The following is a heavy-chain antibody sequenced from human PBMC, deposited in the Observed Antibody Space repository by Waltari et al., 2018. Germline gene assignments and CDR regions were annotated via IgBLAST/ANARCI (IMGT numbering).Heavy chain of an antibody. CDR3: ARDDYYYYGMDV. V-gene: IGHV3-21*01. CDR2: ISSSSSYI. Sequence: EVQRVASGGGLVKPGGSLSLSCAASRFTFSSHHITWARQAPGKGLEWVSSISSSSSYISDADSVKGRFTISRDNAKNSLYLQMNSLRAEDTAVYYCARDDYYYYGMDVWGQGTTVTVSS. J-gene: IGHJ6*02. CDR1: RFTFSSHH.